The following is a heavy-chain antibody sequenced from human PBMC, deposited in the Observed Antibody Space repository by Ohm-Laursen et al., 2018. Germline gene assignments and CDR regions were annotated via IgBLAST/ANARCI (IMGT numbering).Heavy chain of an antibody. V-gene: IGHV1-24*01. CDR3: ATTYSYNNGGYRRYYGMDV. CDR1: GYTLTELS. J-gene: IGHJ6*02. D-gene: IGHD3-22*01. CDR2: FDPEDGET. Sequence: SSVKVSCNVSGYTLTELSMHWVRQAPGKGLEWMGGFDPEDGETIYAQKFQGRVTMTEDTSTDTAYMELSSLRSGDTAVYYCATTYSYNNGGYRRYYGMDVWGQGTTVTVSS.